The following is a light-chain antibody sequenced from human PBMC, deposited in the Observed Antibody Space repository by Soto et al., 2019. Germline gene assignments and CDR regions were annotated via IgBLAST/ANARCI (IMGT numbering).Light chain of an antibody. V-gene: IGKV4-1*01. CDR2: WAS. J-gene: IGKJ4*01. CDR3: QQYYSTPLT. CDR1: QSVLYSSNNKNY. Sequence: DIVMTQSPDSLAVSLGERATINCKSSQSVLYSSNNKNYLAWYQQKPGQPPKLPIYWASPRESGVPDRFSGRGFGTNFTLTISSLEAENWAVYYCQQYYSTPLTFGGGTKGDIK.